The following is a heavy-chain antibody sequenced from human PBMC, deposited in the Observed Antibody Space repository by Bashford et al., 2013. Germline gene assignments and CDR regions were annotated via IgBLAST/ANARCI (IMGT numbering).Heavy chain of an antibody. J-gene: IGHJ4*02. CDR1: GFSLSNVRMG. D-gene: IGHD6-19*01. CDR3: ARQSPISGWYGLLFDY. Sequence: SGPTLVKPTETLTLTCTVSGFSLSNVRMGVSWIRQPPGKALEWLAHIFSNDEKSYSTSLKTRLTISKDTSKSQVVLTMTNVDPVDTATYYCARQSPISGWYGLLFDYWGQGTLVTVSS. V-gene: IGHV2-26*01. CDR2: IFSNDEK.